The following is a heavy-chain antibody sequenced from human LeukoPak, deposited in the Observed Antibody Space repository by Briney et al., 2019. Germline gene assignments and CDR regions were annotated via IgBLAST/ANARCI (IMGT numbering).Heavy chain of an antibody. CDR2: MYYTGGT. D-gene: IGHD5-18*01. V-gene: IGHV4-39*07. CDR1: GGSISSTSHY. CDR3: ARVFGYSYGHIGY. Sequence: PSETLSLTCTVSGGSISSTSHYCGWIRQPPGKGLEWIGSMYYTGGTHYNPSLKSRVTISADTSKNQFSLKLSSVTAADTAVYYCARVFGYSYGHIGYWGRGTLVTVSS. J-gene: IGHJ4*02.